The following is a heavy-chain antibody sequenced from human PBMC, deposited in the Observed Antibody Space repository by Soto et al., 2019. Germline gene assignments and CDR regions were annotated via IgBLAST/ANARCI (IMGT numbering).Heavy chain of an antibody. D-gene: IGHD2-8*01. CDR1: GFTFSSYA. J-gene: IGHJ4*02. CDR2: ISGSGGST. V-gene: IGHV3-23*01. Sequence: PGGSLRLSCAASGFTFSSYAMSWVRQAPGKGLEWVSAISGSGGSTYYADSVKGRFTISRDNSKNTLYLQMNSLRAEDTAVYYCAKDVVLMVYARIVNTPRFGWGQGTLVTVSS. CDR3: AKDVVLMVYARIVNTPRFG.